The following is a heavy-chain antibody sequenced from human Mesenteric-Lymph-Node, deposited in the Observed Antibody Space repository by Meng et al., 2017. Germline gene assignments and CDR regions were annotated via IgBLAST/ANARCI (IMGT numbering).Heavy chain of an antibody. Sequence: QVQLQQWGAGLLKPSETLSLTCAVYGGSFSGYYWSCIRQPPGKGLEWIGEINHSGSTNYNPSLKSRVTISVDTSKNQFSLKLSSVTAADTAVYYCARGRSDWFDPWGQGTLVTVSS. CDR1: GGSFSGYY. V-gene: IGHV4-34*01. CDR3: ARGRSDWFDP. CDR2: INHSGST. J-gene: IGHJ5*02.